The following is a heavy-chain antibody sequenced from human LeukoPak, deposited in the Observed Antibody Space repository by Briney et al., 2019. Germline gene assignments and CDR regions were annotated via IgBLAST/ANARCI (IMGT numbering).Heavy chain of an antibody. Sequence: KAGESLRLSCTASGFTFSDCDMNWFRQAPGKGLQWVSSICYMGDHRYYADSAKGRFTISRDNAKNSLYLQMDNLRDDDTAVYYCGKAFPPLRVAAAGDYWGQGTLVTVST. CDR2: ICYMGDHR. J-gene: IGHJ4*02. V-gene: IGHV3-21*06. CDR1: GFTFSDCD. CDR3: GKAFPPLRVAAAGDY. D-gene: IGHD6-25*01.